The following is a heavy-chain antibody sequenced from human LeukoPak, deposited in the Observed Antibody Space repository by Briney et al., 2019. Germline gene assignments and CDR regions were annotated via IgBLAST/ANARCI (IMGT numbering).Heavy chain of an antibody. V-gene: IGHV3-66*02. CDR3: ARAIDYDSSGYYP. CDR1: GFTVSSNY. Sequence: GGSLGLSCAASGFTVSSNYMSWVRQAPGKGLEWVSVICSGGSTHYADSVKGRFTISRDNSKNTLHLQMNSLRAEDTAVYYCARAIDYDSSGYYPWGQGTLVTVSS. J-gene: IGHJ5*02. D-gene: IGHD3-22*01. CDR2: ICSGGST.